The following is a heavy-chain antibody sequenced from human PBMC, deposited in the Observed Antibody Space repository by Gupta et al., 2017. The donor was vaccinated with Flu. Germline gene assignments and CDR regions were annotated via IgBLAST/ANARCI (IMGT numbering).Heavy chain of an antibody. J-gene: IGHJ4*02. CDR2: ITIYNGNL. Sequence: QMHLVQSGAEVRKPGSSVKTSCTASGYTFTYPYLHWVRQAPGHALEWMGWITIYNGNLKYAQKFRDRLTIIREMSLSTVYMDLTNLSSEDTAMYFCVRSSLSGSYYHFESWGQGTQVAVS. CDR3: VRSSLSGSYYHFES. CDR1: GYTFTYPY. D-gene: IGHD1-26*01. V-gene: IGHV1-45*02.